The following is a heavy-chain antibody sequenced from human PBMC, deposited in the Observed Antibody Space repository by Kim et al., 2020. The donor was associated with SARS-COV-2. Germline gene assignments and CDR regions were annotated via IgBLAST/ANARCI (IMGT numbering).Heavy chain of an antibody. D-gene: IGHD3-16*02. J-gene: IGHJ4*02. Sequence: ASVKVSSKASGYTFTNNAISWVRQAPGQGLEWMGWINTDTGNPTYAQAFTRRFVFSVDTSVTTAYLQISSLEAEDTALYYCARVIWGTYRYTDYWGQGTLVTVAS. CDR2: INTDTGNP. CDR3: ARVIWGTYRYTDY. CDR1: GYTFTNNA. V-gene: IGHV7-4-1*02.